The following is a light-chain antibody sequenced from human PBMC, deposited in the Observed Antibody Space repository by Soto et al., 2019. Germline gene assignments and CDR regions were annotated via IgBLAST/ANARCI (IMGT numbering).Light chain of an antibody. CDR1: QSLVYSDGNTY. CDR3: MQGTHWPLYT. V-gene: IGKV2-30*01. J-gene: IGKJ2*01. Sequence: DVVMTQSPLSLPVTLGQPASISCRSSQSLVYSDGNTYLNWFQQRPGQSPRRLIYKVSNRDSGVPDRFSGIGSGTDFTLKISRVEAEDVGVYYCMQGTHWPLYTFGQGTKLEFK. CDR2: KVS.